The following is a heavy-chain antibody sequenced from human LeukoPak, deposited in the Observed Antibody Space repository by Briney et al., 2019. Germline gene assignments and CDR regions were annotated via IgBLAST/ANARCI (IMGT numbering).Heavy chain of an antibody. D-gene: IGHD3-10*01. J-gene: IGHJ4*02. CDR2: IYYSGST. Sequence: SETLSLTCTVSGGSISSSTYHWGWIRQPPGKGLEWIGSIYYSGSTYYNPSLKSRVTISVDTSKNQFSLKLSSVTAADTAVYYCATMIRGVIPYYFDYWGQGTLVTVSS. V-gene: IGHV4-39*07. CDR3: ATMIRGVIPYYFDY. CDR1: GGSISSSTYH.